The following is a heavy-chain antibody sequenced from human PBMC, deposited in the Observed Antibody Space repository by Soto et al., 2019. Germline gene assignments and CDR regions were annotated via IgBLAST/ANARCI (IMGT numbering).Heavy chain of an antibody. D-gene: IGHD5-18*01. V-gene: IGHV3-30-3*01. Sequence: QVQLVESGGGVVQPGRSLRLSCAASRFTFSSYAMHWVRQAPGKGLEWVAVISYDGSNKYYADSVKGRFTISRDNSKNTLYLQMNSLRAEDTAVYYCAREVDTAMGDYGMDVWGQGTTVTVSS. J-gene: IGHJ6*02. CDR3: AREVDTAMGDYGMDV. CDR2: ISYDGSNK. CDR1: RFTFSSYA.